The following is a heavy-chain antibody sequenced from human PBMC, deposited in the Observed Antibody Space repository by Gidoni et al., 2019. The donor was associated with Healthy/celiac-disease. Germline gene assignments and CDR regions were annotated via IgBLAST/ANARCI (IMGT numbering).Heavy chain of an antibody. Sequence: QVQLPESGSGLVKPSETLSLTCTVSGYSISRGYYWGWIRQPPGKGLEWIGSSYHSGSNYYNPSLKSRVTISVDTSKNQFSLELSSVTAADTAVYYCAREGWDAYCGGDCGSSVWFDPWGQGNLVTVSS. CDR2: SYHSGSN. V-gene: IGHV4-38-2*02. CDR3: AREGWDAYCGGDCGSSVWFDP. D-gene: IGHD2-21*02. J-gene: IGHJ5*02. CDR1: GYSISRGYY.